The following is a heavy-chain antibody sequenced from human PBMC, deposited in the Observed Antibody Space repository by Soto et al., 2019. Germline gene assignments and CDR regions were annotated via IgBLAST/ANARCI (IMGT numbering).Heavy chain of an antibody. V-gene: IGHV3-33*01. D-gene: IGHD1-26*01. CDR3: ARAVGPFDY. CDR2: IWYDGGNK. J-gene: IGHJ4*02. Sequence: QVQLVESGGGVVQPGRSLRLSCAASGFAFSTYGMHWVRQAPGKGLEWVAVIWYDGGNKYYSDSVKGRFTISRDNYKNTLYLQMKSLRAEDTSVYYCARAVGPFDYWGQGTLVTVSS. CDR1: GFAFSTYG.